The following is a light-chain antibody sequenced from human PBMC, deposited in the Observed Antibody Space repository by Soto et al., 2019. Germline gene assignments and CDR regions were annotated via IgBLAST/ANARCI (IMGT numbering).Light chain of an antibody. Sequence: QSALTQPASVSGSPGQSITISCAGTTSDVGGYYYVSWYQQYPGKAPKLMIYDVNSRPSGVSNRFSGSRSGNTASLTISGLQAEDEAYYYCSSYTSSSTLAVFGGGTKLTVL. CDR1: TSDVGGYYY. V-gene: IGLV2-14*01. CDR3: SSYTSSSTLAV. J-gene: IGLJ2*01. CDR2: DVN.